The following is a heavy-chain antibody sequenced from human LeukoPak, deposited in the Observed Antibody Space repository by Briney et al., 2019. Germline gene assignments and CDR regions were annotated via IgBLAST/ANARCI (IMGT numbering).Heavy chain of an antibody. J-gene: IGHJ3*01. V-gene: IGHV4-39*07. CDR1: GGSIDSSSFY. Sequence: SETLSLTCTVSGGSIDSSSFYWTWIRQPPGKGLEWIGSIYYSGRTYYNPSLNSRVTISVDMSKNQFSLKVSSVTAADTAEYYCARASLRGYRNYDALFDAFDAWGQGTLVTVSS. D-gene: IGHD5-12*01. CDR2: IYYSGRT. CDR3: ARASLRGYRNYDALFDAFDA.